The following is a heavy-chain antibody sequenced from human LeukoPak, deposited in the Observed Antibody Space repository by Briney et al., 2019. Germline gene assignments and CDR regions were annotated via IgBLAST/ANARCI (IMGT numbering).Heavy chain of an antibody. V-gene: IGHV3-7*01. CDR3: AGDPLTLYDYYMDV. D-gene: IGHD3-9*01. CDR1: GFSFSSYW. J-gene: IGHJ6*03. CDR2: IKQDGSEK. Sequence: PGGSLRLSCAASGFSFSSYWMSWVRQAPGKGLEWVAKIKQDGSEKYYGDSVKGRFTISRDNAKNSLFLQMNSLRAEDTAVYYCAGDPLTLYDYYMDVWGKGTTVTVSS.